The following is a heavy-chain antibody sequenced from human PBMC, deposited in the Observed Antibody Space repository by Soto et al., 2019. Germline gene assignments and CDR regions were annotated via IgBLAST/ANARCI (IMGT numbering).Heavy chain of an antibody. CDR1: GFTFSSYW. Sequence: SLRLSCAASGFTFSSYWMHWVRQAPGKGLVWVAHIDTDGSSTSYADSVKGRFTISRDNAKNTLYLQMNSVRAEDMAVYYCVRDKFTGVIDYWGRGTLVTVSS. V-gene: IGHV3-74*01. CDR2: IDTDGSST. CDR3: VRDKFTGVIDY. J-gene: IGHJ4*02. D-gene: IGHD7-27*01.